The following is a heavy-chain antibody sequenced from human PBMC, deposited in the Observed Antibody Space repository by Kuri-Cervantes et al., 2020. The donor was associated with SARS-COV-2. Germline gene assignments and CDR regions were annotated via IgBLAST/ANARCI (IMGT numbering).Heavy chain of an antibody. CDR1: GFTFSSYW. CDR3: ARAQRDLRITIFGVVIQGYYYYYGMDV. D-gene: IGHD3-3*01. J-gene: IGHJ6*02. Sequence: LSLTCAASGFTFSSYWMNWVRQAPGKGLEWVSYISSSGNTIYYADSVKGRFTISRDNAKNSLYLQVNSLRAEDTAVYYCARAQRDLRITIFGVVIQGYYYYYGMDVWGQGTTVTVSS. CDR2: ISSSGNTI. V-gene: IGHV3-48*03.